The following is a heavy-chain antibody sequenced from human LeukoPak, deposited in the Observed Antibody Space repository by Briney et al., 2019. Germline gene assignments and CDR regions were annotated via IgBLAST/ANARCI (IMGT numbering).Heavy chain of an antibody. CDR3: ARDRSYYGSGSYYSLTSFDY. V-gene: IGHV3-21*01. D-gene: IGHD3-10*01. J-gene: IGHJ4*02. CDR2: ISSSSSYI. CDR1: GFTFSSYS. Sequence: PGGSLRLSCAASGFTFSSYSMNWVRQAPGKGLEWVSSISSSSSYIYYADSVKGRFTISRDNAKNSLYLQMNSLRAEDTAVYYCARDRSYYGSGSYYSLTSFDYWGQGTLVTVSS.